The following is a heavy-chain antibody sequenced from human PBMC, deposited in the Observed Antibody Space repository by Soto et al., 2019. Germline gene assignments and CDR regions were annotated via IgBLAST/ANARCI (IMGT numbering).Heavy chain of an antibody. CDR1: GYSSTDYW. CDR3: GRVSGDGDDMDV. CDR2: IHPRDSDV. Sequence: PGESLKISCKASGYSSTDYWMGWVRQMPGNGLEWLGIIHPRDSDVRYNSSLKGQVTMSADKSISTAYLQWSSLKASDSAKYFCGRVSGDGDDMDVWGQGTTVTVSS. V-gene: IGHV5-51*01. J-gene: IGHJ6*02. D-gene: IGHD3-10*02.